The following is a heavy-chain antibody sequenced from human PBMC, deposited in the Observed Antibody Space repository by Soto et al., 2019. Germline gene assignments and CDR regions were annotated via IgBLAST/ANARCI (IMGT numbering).Heavy chain of an antibody. CDR3: ATSRVSIAVAGETEYYFDY. CDR1: GYTFTGYY. Sequence: GASVKVSCKASGYTFTGYYMHWVRQAPGQGLEWMGWINPNSGGTNSAQKFQGWVTMTRDTSISTAYMELSRLRSDDTAVYYCATSRVSIAVAGETEYYFDYWGQGTLVTSPQ. V-gene: IGHV1-2*04. J-gene: IGHJ4*02. CDR2: INPNSGGT. D-gene: IGHD6-19*01.